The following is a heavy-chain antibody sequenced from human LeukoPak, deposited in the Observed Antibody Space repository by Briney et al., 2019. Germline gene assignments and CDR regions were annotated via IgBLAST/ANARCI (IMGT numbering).Heavy chain of an antibody. D-gene: IGHD1-26*01. J-gene: IGHJ4*02. Sequence: PGGSLRLSCAASGFTFSSYGMHWVRQAPGKGLEWVAVIWYDGSNKYYADSVKGRFTISRDNSKNTLYLQMNSLRAEDTAVYYCARAPPGGYSGSYYVRTSDFDYWGQGTRVTVSS. CDR3: ARAPPGGYSGSYYVRTSDFDY. CDR2: IWYDGSNK. CDR1: GFTFSSYG. V-gene: IGHV3-33*01.